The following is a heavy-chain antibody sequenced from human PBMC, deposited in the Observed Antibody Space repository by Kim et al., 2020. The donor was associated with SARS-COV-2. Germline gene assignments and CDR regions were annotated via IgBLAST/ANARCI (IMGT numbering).Heavy chain of an antibody. D-gene: IGHD6-13*01. CDR3: ARAAAAGHNYYYGMDV. J-gene: IGHJ6*02. V-gene: IGHV4-34*01. CDR2: INHSGST. Sequence: SETLSLTCAVYGGSFSGYYWSWIRQPPGKWLEWIGEINHSGSTNYNPSLKSRVTISVDTSKNQFSLKLSSVTAAYTAVYYCARAAAAGHNYYYGMDVWGQGTTVTVSS. CDR1: GGSFSGYY.